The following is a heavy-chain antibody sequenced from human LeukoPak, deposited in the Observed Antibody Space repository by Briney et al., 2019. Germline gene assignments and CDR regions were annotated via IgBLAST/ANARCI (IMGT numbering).Heavy chain of an antibody. CDR2: TSNTGTT. CDR1: AGSIRSHY. CDR3: ASSPSVEAAREYFNH. V-gene: IGHV4-4*09. J-gene: IGHJ4*02. D-gene: IGHD3-3*01. Sequence: SGTLSLTCSVSAGSIRSHYWNWIRQPPGKGLEWIGYTSNTGTTNYNLSLKSRVVISLDTSKSQFSLRLSSVTAADTAVYYCASSPSVEAAREYFNHWGQGTLVTVSS.